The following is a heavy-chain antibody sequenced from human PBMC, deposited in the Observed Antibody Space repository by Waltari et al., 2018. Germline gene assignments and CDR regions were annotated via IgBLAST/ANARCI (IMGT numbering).Heavy chain of an antibody. J-gene: IGHJ4*02. V-gene: IGHV3-53*01. CDR1: GFTFSSNF. CDR2: NYNDGTT. CDR3: ATGRYRFFDY. D-gene: IGHD1-26*01. Sequence: EVQLVESGGGSIQPGGSLRLSCGASGFTFSSNFMSWVRQAPGKGLEWVSINYNDGTTYYGDSVKGRFTIYRDNSKSTMYLQMNTQRTEDTAVYYCATGRYRFFDYWGQGTLVTVSS.